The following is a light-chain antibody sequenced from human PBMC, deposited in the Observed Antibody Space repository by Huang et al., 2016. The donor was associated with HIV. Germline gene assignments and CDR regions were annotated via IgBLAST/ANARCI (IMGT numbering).Light chain of an antibody. Sequence: EIVMTQSPDTLSVSPGERATLSCRASQRFSYKLAWYQHKPGQAPRLLIYGATTRANGIPARFSGGGSETEFTLTISSLQSEDFAVYYCQQYDNWPQTFGQGTKVEIK. CDR2: GAT. CDR1: QRFSYK. CDR3: QQYDNWPQT. V-gene: IGKV3D-15*01. J-gene: IGKJ1*01.